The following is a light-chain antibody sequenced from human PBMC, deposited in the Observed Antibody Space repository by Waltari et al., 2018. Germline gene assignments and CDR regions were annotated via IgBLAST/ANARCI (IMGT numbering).Light chain of an antibody. V-gene: IGLV1-47*01. CDR3: AAWDDRLRGPL. CDR1: GSNIVTHY. J-gene: IGLJ2*01. CDR2: GDN. Sequence: QSVLTQPPSASGTPGQRVTISCSGSGSNIVTHYPHCPQPPPGRAPSLPIYGDNQPPPGVPDRFSGSQSGTSASLAISGLRSEDEADYYCAAWDDRLRGPLFGGGTKLTVL.